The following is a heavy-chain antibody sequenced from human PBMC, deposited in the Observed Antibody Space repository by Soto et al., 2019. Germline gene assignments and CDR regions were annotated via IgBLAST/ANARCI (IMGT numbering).Heavy chain of an antibody. Sequence: SVKVSFQAFGGTFRSYAIRWVRQAPGQGLEWMGGIIPIFGTANYAQKFQGRVTITADESTSTAYMELSSLRSEDTAVYYCARDSGSGYYSDYWGQGTLVTVSS. V-gene: IGHV1-69*13. CDR3: ARDSGSGYYSDY. D-gene: IGHD3-22*01. CDR2: IIPIFGTA. CDR1: GGTFRSYA. J-gene: IGHJ4*02.